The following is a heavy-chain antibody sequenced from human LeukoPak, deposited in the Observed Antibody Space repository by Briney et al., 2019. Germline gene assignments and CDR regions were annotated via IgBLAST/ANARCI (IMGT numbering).Heavy chain of an antibody. CDR2: IYHSGST. V-gene: IGHV4-38-2*02. Sequence: PSETLSLTCTVSGYSISSGYYWGWIRQPPGKGLEWIGSIYHSGSTYYNPSLESRVTISVDTSKNQFSLKLSSVTAADTAVYYCARGYSYGYEYYYYYMDVWGKGTTVTVSS. CDR1: GYSISSGYY. D-gene: IGHD5-18*01. CDR3: ARGYSYGYEYYYYYMDV. J-gene: IGHJ6*03.